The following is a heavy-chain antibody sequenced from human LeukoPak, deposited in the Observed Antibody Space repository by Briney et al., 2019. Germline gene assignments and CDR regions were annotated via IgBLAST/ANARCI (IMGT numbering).Heavy chain of an antibody. Sequence: TTSETLSLTCTVSGGSISSYYWGWIRQPPGKALEWIGYIYTSGSTNYNPSLRSRLTISVDTSKNQFSLRLSSVTAADTAVYYCASVIPATSWFDPWGQGTLVTVSS. CDR2: IYTSGST. V-gene: IGHV4-4*09. D-gene: IGHD2-2*01. CDR1: GGSISSYY. J-gene: IGHJ5*02. CDR3: ASVIPATSWFDP.